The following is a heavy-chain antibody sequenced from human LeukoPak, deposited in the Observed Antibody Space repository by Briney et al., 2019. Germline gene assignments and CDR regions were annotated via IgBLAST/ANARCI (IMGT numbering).Heavy chain of an antibody. J-gene: IGHJ4*02. Sequence: GGSLRLSCAASGFTFSSYGMHWVRQAPGKGLEWVAVIWYDGSNKYYADSVKGRFTISRDNSKNTLYLQMNSLRAEDTAVYYCAREWGPYCSGGSCPFDYWGQGTLVTVSS. CDR2: IWYDGSNK. CDR3: AREWGPYCSGGSCPFDY. V-gene: IGHV3-33*01. CDR1: GFTFSSYG. D-gene: IGHD2-15*01.